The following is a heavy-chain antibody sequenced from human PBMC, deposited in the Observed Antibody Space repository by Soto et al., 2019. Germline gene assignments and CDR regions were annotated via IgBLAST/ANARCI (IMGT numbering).Heavy chain of an antibody. CDR1: GGSFSNHA. V-gene: IGHV1-69*13. J-gene: IGHJ4*02. D-gene: IGHD3-22*01. CDR2: IIPISGTR. CDR3: ARGPDRSGFYLFDF. Sequence: SVKVSCKASGGSFSNHAISWVRQAPGQGPEWMGGIIPISGTRNYAQKFRDRVTITADESMTTAYMELSGLRSEDSAVYYCARGPDRSGFYLFDFWGQGTLVTVSS.